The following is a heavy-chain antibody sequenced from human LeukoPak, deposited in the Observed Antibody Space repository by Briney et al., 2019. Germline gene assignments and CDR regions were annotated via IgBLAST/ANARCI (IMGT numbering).Heavy chain of an antibody. CDR1: GYTFTSYV. CDR2: ISAYNGNT. CDR3: AREPPFTYYYDSSGYYADAFDI. J-gene: IGHJ3*02. D-gene: IGHD3-22*01. V-gene: IGHV1-18*01. Sequence: GASVKVSCKASGYTFTSYVISWVRQAPGQGLEWMGWISAYNGNTNYAQKLQGRVTMTTGTSTSTAYMELRSLRSDDTAVYYCAREPPFTYYYDSSGYYADAFDIWGQGTMVTVSS.